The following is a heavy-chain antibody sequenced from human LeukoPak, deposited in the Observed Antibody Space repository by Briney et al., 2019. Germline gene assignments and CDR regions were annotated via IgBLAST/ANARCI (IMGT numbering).Heavy chain of an antibody. V-gene: IGHV3-33*08. Sequence: GRSLRLSCAASGFTFSSYGMHWVRQAPGKGLEWVAVIWYDGSNKYYADSVKGRFTISRDNSKNTLYLQMNSLRAEDTAVYYCARASDRVIFDYWGQGTLVTVSS. D-gene: IGHD2-21*01. J-gene: IGHJ4*02. CDR3: ARASDRVIFDY. CDR2: IWYDGSNK. CDR1: GFTFSSYG.